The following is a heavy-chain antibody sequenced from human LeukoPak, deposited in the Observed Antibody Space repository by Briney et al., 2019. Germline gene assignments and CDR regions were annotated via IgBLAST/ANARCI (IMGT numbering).Heavy chain of an antibody. CDR2: ISNSGST. CDR1: GGSVNRGTFF. J-gene: IGHJ5*02. CDR3: ARAPGYSSSSGGLDP. D-gene: IGHD6-6*01. V-gene: IGHV4-61*01. Sequence: SETLSLTCAVSGGSVNRGTFFWTWIRKPPGEGLEWIGYISNSGSTNYHPSLKSRVTISVDTSKNQFSLKLSSVTAADTAVYYCARAPGYSSSSGGLDPWGQGTLVTVSS.